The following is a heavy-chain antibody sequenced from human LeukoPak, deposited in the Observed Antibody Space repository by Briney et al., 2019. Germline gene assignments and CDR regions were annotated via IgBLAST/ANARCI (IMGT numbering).Heavy chain of an antibody. CDR3: ARTVGATNYFDY. CDR1: GVSFSSYW. J-gene: IGHJ4*02. Sequence: GESLRLSCAASGVSFSSYWMSWVRHAPGKGLEWVANIKPDGSQKFYVDSVKGRFTISRDNAKESLYLQMNSLRAEDTAVYYCARTVGATNYFDYWGQGTLVTVSS. D-gene: IGHD1-26*01. V-gene: IGHV3-7*05. CDR2: IKPDGSQK.